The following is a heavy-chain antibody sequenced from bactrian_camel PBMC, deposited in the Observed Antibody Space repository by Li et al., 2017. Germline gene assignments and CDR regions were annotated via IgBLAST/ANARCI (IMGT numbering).Heavy chain of an antibody. CDR1: GLTYGANC. Sequence: HVQLVESGGGSVQAGGSLRLSCAASGLTYGANCMGWFRQSPGKEREGVAGIDADGLRMYADSVKGRFVISKDNAKNTLYLQMNSLNTEDTAMYYCAADPYTCTFPNIVKDVPFPMTTWGQGTQVTVS. CDR2: IDADGLR. J-gene: IGHJ6*01. CDR3: AADPYTCTFPNIVKDVPFPMTT. V-gene: IGHV3S55*01. D-gene: IGHD1*01.